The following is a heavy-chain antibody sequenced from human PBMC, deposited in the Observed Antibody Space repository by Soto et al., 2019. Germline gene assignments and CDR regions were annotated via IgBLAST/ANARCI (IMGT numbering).Heavy chain of an antibody. CDR2: ISANSGTT. CDR3: AKASSISWGVFDY. CDR1: GFTFSSNA. Sequence: EVQLLESGGGLVQPGGSLRLSCAASGFTFSSNAMTWVRQAPGKGLEWVSFISANSGTTYFADSVKGRFTISRDNSKNTLYLQMNSLRAEDTAVYYCAKASSISWGVFDYWGQGTLITVSS. D-gene: IGHD6-13*01. V-gene: IGHV3-23*01. J-gene: IGHJ4*02.